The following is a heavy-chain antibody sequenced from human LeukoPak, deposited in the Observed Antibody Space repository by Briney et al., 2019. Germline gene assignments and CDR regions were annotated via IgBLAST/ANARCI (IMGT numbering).Heavy chain of an antibody. CDR1: GYTFTDYY. D-gene: IGHD3-10*01. V-gene: IGHV1-2*06. J-gene: IGHJ6*02. CDR2: IDPNTGRT. CDR3: ARTPVVVIRGVIEDGMDV. Sequence: ASVKVSCKPSGYTFTDYYLHWVRQAPGQGLEWMGRIDPNTGRTVYAQDFQGRLTLTRDTSVSTTYMDLRGLGSDDTAVYYCARTPVVVIRGVIEDGMDVWGQGTTVTVSS.